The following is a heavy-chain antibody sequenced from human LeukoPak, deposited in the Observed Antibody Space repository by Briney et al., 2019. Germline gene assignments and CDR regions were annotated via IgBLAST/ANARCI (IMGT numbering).Heavy chain of an antibody. V-gene: IGHV4-59*08. J-gene: IGHJ4*02. CDR2: IYYSGST. CDR1: GGSISSYY. D-gene: IGHD4-17*01. Sequence: SETLSLTCTVSGGSISSYYWSWIRQPPGKGLEWIGYIYYSGSTNYNPSLKSRVTISVDTSKNQFSLKLSSVTAADTAVYYCARHYYGDSYYFDYWGQGTLVTVSS. CDR3: ARHYYGDSYYFDY.